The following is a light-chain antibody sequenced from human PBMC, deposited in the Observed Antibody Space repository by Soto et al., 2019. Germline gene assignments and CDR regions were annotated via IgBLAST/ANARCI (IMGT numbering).Light chain of an antibody. J-gene: IGKJ1*01. Sequence: DIQMTQSPSSLSASVGDGVTITCRASQSISSYLNWYQQKPGKAPKLLIYDASSLQSGVPSRFSGSGSGTDFTLTISSLQPEDFATYYCQQISSIPWTFGPWTKVDIK. CDR1: QSISSY. V-gene: IGKV1-39*01. CDR3: QQISSIPWT. CDR2: DAS.